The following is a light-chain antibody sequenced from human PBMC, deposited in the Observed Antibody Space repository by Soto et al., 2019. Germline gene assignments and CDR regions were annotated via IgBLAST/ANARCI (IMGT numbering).Light chain of an antibody. J-gene: IGLJ2*01. CDR1: SWQRTYI. CDR2: LEVSGSY. Sequence: QAVLTQSSSASASLGSSVKLTCTLRSWQRTYIIAWHQQQPGKAPRFLMKLEVSGSYNKGSGVPDRFSGSSSGADRYLTISNLQSEDEGDYYCETWDSNSVIFGGGTKLTVL. V-gene: IGLV4-60*03. CDR3: ETWDSNSVI.